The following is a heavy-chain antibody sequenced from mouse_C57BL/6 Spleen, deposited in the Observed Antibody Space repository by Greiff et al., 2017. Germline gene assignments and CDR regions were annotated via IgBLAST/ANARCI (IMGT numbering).Heavy chain of an antibody. D-gene: IGHD2-14*01. CDR2: ISSGSSTI. CDR1: GFTFSDYG. Sequence: DVQLVESGGGLVKPGGSLKLSCAASGFTFSDYGMHWVRQAPEQGLEWVAYISSGSSTIYYADTVKGRITLARDNAKNTLFLQMTRLRSEDTAMYSGERQERRSYYFDYWGQGTTLTVSS. CDR3: ERQERRSYYFDY. V-gene: IGHV5-17*01. J-gene: IGHJ2*01.